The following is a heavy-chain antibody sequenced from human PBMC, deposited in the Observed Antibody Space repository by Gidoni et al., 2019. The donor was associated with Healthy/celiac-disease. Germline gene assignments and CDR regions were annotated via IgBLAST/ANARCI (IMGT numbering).Heavy chain of an antibody. J-gene: IGHJ6*02. CDR1: GGSFSGSY. V-gene: IGHV4-34*01. CDR3: ATGKGRWGYYDSSGPRWYYYGMDV. D-gene: IGHD3-22*01. CDR2: INHSGSS. Sequence: QVQLQQWVAGLLKPSETLSLTCVVYGGSFSGSYWSWIRQPPGKGLEWIGEINHSGSSNYNPSLKSRVTISVDTSKKQFSLKLSSATAADTAVYYCATGKGRWGYYDSSGPRWYYYGMDVWGQGTTVTVSS.